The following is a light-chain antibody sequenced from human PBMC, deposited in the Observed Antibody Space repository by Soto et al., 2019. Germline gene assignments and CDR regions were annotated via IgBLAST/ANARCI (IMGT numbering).Light chain of an antibody. J-gene: IGKJ1*01. CDR3: LLDFRYFWA. Sequence: IQLTQSPSSLSASVGDRVTITCRASEAIRSALGWYQQKPGKVPKLLIYAASILQSGVPSRFSGSGSGTDFTLTISSLQPEDFATYYCLLDFRYFWAFGQGTKVDIK. V-gene: IGKV1-6*01. CDR1: EAIRSA. CDR2: AAS.